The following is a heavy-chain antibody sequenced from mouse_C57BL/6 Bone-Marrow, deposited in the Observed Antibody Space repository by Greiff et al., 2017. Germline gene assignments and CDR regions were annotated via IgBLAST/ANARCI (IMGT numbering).Heavy chain of an antibody. J-gene: IGHJ1*03. CDR2: IRNKANGYTT. CDR3: ARYNWGYWYFDV. CDR1: GFTFTDYY. V-gene: IGHV7-3*01. D-gene: IGHD4-1*01. Sequence: EVQLVESGGGLVQPGGSLSISCAASGFTFTDYYMSWVRQPPGKALEWLGFIRNKANGYTTEYSASVQGRFTISRDNSQSILYLQMNALRAEDSATYYCARYNWGYWYFDVWGTGTTVTVSS.